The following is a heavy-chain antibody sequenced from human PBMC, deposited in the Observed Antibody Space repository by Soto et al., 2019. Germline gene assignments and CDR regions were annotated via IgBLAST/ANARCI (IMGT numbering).Heavy chain of an antibody. Sequence: SETLSLTCSVSGYSVSSSDYYWAWIRQRPGKGLEWIGSMLYSGLTYYNPSLKSRVTLSVDTSKNQFSVRLTSVTASDTAVYYCAPLSVSLSGPYGIHVWGQGTTVTVSS. CDR2: MLYSGLT. V-gene: IGHV4-39*01. D-gene: IGHD2-15*01. CDR3: APLSVSLSGPYGIHV. CDR1: GYSVSSSDYY. J-gene: IGHJ6*02.